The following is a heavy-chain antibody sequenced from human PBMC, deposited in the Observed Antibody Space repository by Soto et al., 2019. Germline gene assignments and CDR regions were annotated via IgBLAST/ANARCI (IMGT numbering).Heavy chain of an antibody. V-gene: IGHV1-18*01. J-gene: IGHJ6*02. CDR2: ISAYNGNT. D-gene: IGHD2-2*01. CDR1: GYTFTSYG. Sequence: GASVKVSCKASGYTFTSYGISWVRQAPGQGLEWMGWISAYNGNTNYAQKLQGRVTMTTDTSTSTAYMELRSLRSDDTAVYYCAIDIVVVPAVGDYYYYYGMDDWGQGTTVTVSS. CDR3: AIDIVVVPAVGDYYYYYGMDD.